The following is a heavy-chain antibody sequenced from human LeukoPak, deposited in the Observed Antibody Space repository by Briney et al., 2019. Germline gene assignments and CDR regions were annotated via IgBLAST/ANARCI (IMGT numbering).Heavy chain of an antibody. CDR1: GYTFTSYY. J-gene: IGHJ3*02. Sequence: ASVKVSWKASGYTFTSYYMHWVRQAPAQGLEWMGIINPSGGSTSYAQKFQGRVTMTRDTSTSTVYMELSSLRSEDTAVYYCARDVDCSGGSCYFAFDIWGQGTMVTVSS. D-gene: IGHD2-15*01. V-gene: IGHV1-46*01. CDR2: INPSGGST. CDR3: ARDVDCSGGSCYFAFDI.